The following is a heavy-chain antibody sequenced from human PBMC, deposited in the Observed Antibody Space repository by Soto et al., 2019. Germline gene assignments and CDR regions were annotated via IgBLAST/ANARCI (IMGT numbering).Heavy chain of an antibody. Sequence: PETLSLTCAVSDGSISSSNWWSWVRQPPGKGLEWIGEIYHSGSTNYNPSLKSRVTISVDKSKNQFSLKLSSVTAADTAVYYCARGGGGSYYGFQHWGQGTLVTVSS. J-gene: IGHJ1*01. CDR1: DGSISSSNW. V-gene: IGHV4-4*03. CDR2: IYHSGST. D-gene: IGHD1-26*01. CDR3: ARGGGGSYYGFQH.